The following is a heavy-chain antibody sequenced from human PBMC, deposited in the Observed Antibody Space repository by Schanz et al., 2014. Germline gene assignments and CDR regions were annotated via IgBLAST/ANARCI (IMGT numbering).Heavy chain of an antibody. J-gene: IGHJ4*02. Sequence: EVHLLESGGGLVQPGGSLRLSCAASGFSFGTYAMTWVRQAPGKGLLWVCSISGTGGDNTYYADSVKGRFTIARDNSKNTLFLQRNSLRVEDSAIYYCAKDISDTSGNDDYWGQGTLVTVSS. CDR2: ISGTGGDNT. CDR3: AKDISDTSGNDDY. V-gene: IGHV3-23*01. CDR1: GFSFGTYA. D-gene: IGHD3-22*01.